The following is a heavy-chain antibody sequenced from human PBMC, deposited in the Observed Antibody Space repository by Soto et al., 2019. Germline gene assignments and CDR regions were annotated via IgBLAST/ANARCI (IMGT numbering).Heavy chain of an antibody. J-gene: IGHJ6*02. V-gene: IGHV4-59*01. CDR3: ARRSAMWEHRPWGMDV. CDR2: IYYSGST. CDR1: GGSISGYY. Sequence: SETLSLTCTVSGGSISGYYWSWIRQPPGKGLEWIGYIYYSGSTNYNPSLKSRVTISVDTSKNQFSLKLSSVTAADTAVYYCARRSAMWEHRPWGMDVWGQGTTVTVSS. D-gene: IGHD1-26*01.